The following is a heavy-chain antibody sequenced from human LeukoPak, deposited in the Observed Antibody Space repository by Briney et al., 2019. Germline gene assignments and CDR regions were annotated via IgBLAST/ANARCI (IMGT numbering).Heavy chain of an antibody. CDR1: GFTFNRDW. CDR2: IKEDGSEK. V-gene: IGHV3-7*01. Sequence: GGSLRLSCAASGFTFNRDWTAWVRQAPGKGLEWVANIKEDGSEKNYVDSVKGRFTISRDNAVNSVYLQMNDLRAENTGVYYCATKEPSTSGWSYWGQGTLVTVSS. CDR3: ATKEPSTSGWSY. D-gene: IGHD6-19*01. J-gene: IGHJ4*02.